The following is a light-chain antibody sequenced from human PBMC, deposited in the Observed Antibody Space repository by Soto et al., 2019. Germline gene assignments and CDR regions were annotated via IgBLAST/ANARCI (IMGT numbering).Light chain of an antibody. CDR3: AAWDYGLSAYV. V-gene: IGLV1-44*01. J-gene: IGLJ1*01. CDR1: SSNIGDNP. Sequence: QSGLTQPPSASGTPGQRVTISCSGSSSNIGDNPVNWYQQLPGTAPKLLIYTNSRRPSGVPDRFSGSKSGTSASLTISGPQSEDEAYYYCAAWDYGLSAYVFGTGTKVTVL. CDR2: TNS.